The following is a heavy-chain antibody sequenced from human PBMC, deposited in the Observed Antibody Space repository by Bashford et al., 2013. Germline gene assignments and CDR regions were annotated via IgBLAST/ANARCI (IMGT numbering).Heavy chain of an antibody. Sequence: SETLSLTCTVSGGSISSGGYYWSWIRQHPGKGLEWIGYIYYSGSTYYNPSLKSRVTISVDTSKNQFSLKLSSVTAADTAVYYCARARGTGQPWVYWGQGTLVTVSS. CDR3: ARARGTGQPWVY. CDR2: IYYSGST. V-gene: IGHV4-31*03. CDR1: GGSISSGGYY. D-gene: IGHD1/OR15-1a*01. J-gene: IGHJ4*02.